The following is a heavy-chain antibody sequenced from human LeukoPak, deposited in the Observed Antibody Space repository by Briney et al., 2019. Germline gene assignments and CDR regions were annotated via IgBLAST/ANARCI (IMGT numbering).Heavy chain of an antibody. CDR1: GYTFTRNA. Sequence: PRASVKVSCKASGYTFTRNAMNWVRQVPGQGLEWMGWINTNAGNPTYAQSFTGRFVFSLDTSVSTAYLQISSLQAEDTAVYYCARASGYCSGLRCYLHFDYWGQGTLVTVSS. D-gene: IGHD2-15*01. J-gene: IGHJ4*02. CDR2: INTNAGNP. V-gene: IGHV7-4-1*02. CDR3: ARASGYCSGLRCYLHFDY.